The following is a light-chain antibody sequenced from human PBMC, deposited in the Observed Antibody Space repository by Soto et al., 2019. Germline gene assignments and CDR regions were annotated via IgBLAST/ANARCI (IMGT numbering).Light chain of an antibody. Sequence: QSALTQPPSASGSPGQSVTISCTGTSSDVGGYNYVSWYQQHPGKAPKLMIYEVSKRPSGVPDRFSGSKSGNTASLTVSGLPAEDEADYYCSSYAGSNFWVFGGGTKLTVL. J-gene: IGLJ3*02. CDR1: SSDVGGYNY. CDR3: SSYAGSNFWV. CDR2: EVS. V-gene: IGLV2-8*01.